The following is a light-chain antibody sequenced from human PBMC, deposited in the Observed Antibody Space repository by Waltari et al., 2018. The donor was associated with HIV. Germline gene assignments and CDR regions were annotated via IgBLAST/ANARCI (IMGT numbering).Light chain of an antibody. Sequence: QSVLTQPPSASGTPGQRVTISCSGSSSNIGSNYVYWYQQLPGTAPKLLSYMNNHRPSGVPDRFSGSNSGTSSSLAISGLRSEDEAEYYCAAWDDSLSGLYVFGTGTKVTVL. J-gene: IGLJ1*01. CDR3: AAWDDSLSGLYV. CDR1: SSNIGSNY. V-gene: IGLV1-47*01. CDR2: MNN.